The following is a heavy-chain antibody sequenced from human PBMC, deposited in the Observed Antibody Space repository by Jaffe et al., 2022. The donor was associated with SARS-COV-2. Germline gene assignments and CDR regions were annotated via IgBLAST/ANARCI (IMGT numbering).Heavy chain of an antibody. CDR2: INPNSGGT. Sequence: QVQLVQSGAEVKKPGASVKVSCKASGYTFTGYYMHWVRQAPGQGLEWMGWINPNSGGTNYAQKFQGRVTMTRDTSISTAYMELSRLRSDDTAVYYCARDLDSQPGSASGMDVWGQGTTVTVSS. D-gene: IGHD3-10*01. V-gene: IGHV1-2*02. J-gene: IGHJ6*02. CDR3: ARDLDSQPGSASGMDV. CDR1: GYTFTGYY.